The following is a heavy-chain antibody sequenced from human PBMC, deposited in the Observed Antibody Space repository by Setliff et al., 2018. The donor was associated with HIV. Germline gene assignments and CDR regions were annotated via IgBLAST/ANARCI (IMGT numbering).Heavy chain of an antibody. V-gene: IGHV3-43*01. J-gene: IGHJ4*02. CDR3: AKSFHGGWNPGDLMDY. CDR1: GFNFDDYT. D-gene: IGHD1-1*01. CDR2: IRWDGGGT. Sequence: GESLKISCAASGFNFDDYTMHWVRQAPGKGLEWVSLIRWDGGGTYYADSLKGRFTISRDNSKNSLYLQMTSLRTEDTALYYCAKSFHGGWNPGDLMDYWGQGTLVTVSS.